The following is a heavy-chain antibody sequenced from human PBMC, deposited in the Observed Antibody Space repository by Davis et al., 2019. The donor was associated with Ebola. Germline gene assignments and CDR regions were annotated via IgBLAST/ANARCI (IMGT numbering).Heavy chain of an antibody. Sequence: SVKVSCKASGGTFSSYTISWVRQASGQGLEWMGRIIPILGIVNYAQKFQGRVTITADESTSTAYMELSSLRSEDTAVYYCARDGRYYDFWSGYFDVWGRGTTVTVSS. D-gene: IGHD3-3*01. J-gene: IGHJ6*04. CDR1: GGTFSSYT. CDR3: ARDGRYYDFWSGYFDV. CDR2: IIPILGIV. V-gene: IGHV1-69*04.